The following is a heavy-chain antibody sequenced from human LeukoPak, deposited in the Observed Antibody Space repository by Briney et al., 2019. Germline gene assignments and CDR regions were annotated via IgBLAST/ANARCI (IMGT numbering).Heavy chain of an antibody. J-gene: IGHJ4*02. V-gene: IGHV1-2*02. CDR3: ARPLNDYTFDY. CDR1: GYTFTGYN. Sequence: GASVKVSCKASGYTFTGYNMHWVRQAPGQGLEWMGWINPNNGGTSYAQKFRGRVTMTRDTSISTAYMELSSLRSDDTAVYYCARPLNDYTFDYWGQGTLVTVSS. D-gene: IGHD4-11*01. CDR2: INPNNGGT.